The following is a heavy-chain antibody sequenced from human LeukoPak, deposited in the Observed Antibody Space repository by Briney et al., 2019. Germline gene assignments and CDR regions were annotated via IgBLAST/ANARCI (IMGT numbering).Heavy chain of an antibody. D-gene: IGHD6-19*01. CDR3: ARDLDSSGLGY. CDR2: INHSGST. Sequence: SETLSLTCAVYGGSFSGYYWSWIRQPPGKGLEWIGEINHSGSTNYNPSLKSQVTISVDTSKNQFSLKLSSVTAADTAVYYCARDLDSSGLGYWGQGTLVTVSS. J-gene: IGHJ4*02. CDR1: GGSFSGYY. V-gene: IGHV4-34*01.